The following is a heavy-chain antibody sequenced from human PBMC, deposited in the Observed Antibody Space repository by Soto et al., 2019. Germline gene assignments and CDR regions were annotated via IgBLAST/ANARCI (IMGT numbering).Heavy chain of an antibody. CDR1: GFTFSSYG. V-gene: IGHV3-30*18. CDR2: ISYDGCNK. CDR3: AKEILWFGELWYGMDV. J-gene: IGHJ6*02. Sequence: GGPLRLSCAASGFTFSSYGMHWVRQAPGKGLEWVAVISYDGCNKYYADSVKGRFTISRDNSKNTLYLQMNSLRAEDTAVYYCAKEILWFGELWYGMDVWGQGTTVTVSS. D-gene: IGHD3-10*01.